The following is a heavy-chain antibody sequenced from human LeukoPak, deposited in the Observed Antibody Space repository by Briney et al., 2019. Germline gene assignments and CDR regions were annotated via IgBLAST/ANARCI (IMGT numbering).Heavy chain of an antibody. CDR1: GFTFSSYW. J-gene: IGHJ5*02. V-gene: IGHV3-7*03. D-gene: IGHD4-17*01. Sequence: GGSLRLSCAASGFTFSSYWMSWVRQAPGKGLEWVANIKQDGSEKYYVYSVKGRFTISRDNAKNSLYLQMNSLRAADTAVYFCARGQTTVTTWGQGTLVTVSS. CDR3: ARGQTTVTT. CDR2: IKQDGSEK.